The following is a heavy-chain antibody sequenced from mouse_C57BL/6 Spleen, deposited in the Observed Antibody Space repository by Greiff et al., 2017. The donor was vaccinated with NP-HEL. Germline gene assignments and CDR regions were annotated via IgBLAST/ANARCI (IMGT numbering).Heavy chain of an antibody. D-gene: IGHD3-2*02. V-gene: IGHV1-58*01. Sequence: DVKLQESGAELVRPGSSVKMSCKTSGYTFTSYGINWVKQRPGQGLEWIGYIYIGNGYTEYNEKFKGKATLTSDTSSSTAYMQLSSLTSEDSAIYFCARSENSSGYGYYFDYWGQGTTLTVSS. CDR3: ARSENSSGYGYYFDY. CDR2: IYIGNGYT. J-gene: IGHJ2*01. CDR1: GYTFTSYG.